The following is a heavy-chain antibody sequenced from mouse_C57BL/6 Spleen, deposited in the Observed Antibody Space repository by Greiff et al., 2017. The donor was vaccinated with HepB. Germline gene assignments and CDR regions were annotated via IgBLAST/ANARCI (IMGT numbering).Heavy chain of an antibody. D-gene: IGHD1-2*01. CDR1: GYAFSSSW. V-gene: IGHV1-82*01. J-gene: IGHJ3*01. Sequence: VQLQQSGPELVKPGASVKISCKASGYAFSSSWMNWVKQRPGKGLEWIGRIYPGDGDTNYNGKFKGKATLTADKSSSTAYMQLSSLTSEDSAVYFCARGYDWFAYWGQRTLVTVSA. CDR2: IYPGDGDT. CDR3: ARGYDWFAY.